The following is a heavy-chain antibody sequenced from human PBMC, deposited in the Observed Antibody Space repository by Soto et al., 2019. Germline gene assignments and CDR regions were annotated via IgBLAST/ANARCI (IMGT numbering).Heavy chain of an antibody. CDR1: GVTFSRYG. CDR2: ISFDGINI. J-gene: IGHJ4*02. V-gene: IGHV3-30*18. D-gene: IGHD3-22*01. Sequence: LRVSCGVSGVTFSRYGLHWVRQAPGKGLEWGGVISFDGINIYYADCVQGRFTIFRDNSKNTLYLQMNSLRAEDTAVYYCAKDVRTTGPLYDDSSDYLPRYSWGQGTLVTDS. CDR3: AKDVRTTGPLYDDSSDYLPRYS.